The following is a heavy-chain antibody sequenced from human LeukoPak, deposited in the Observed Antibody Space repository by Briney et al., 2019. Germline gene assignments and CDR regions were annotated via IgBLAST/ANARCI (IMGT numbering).Heavy chain of an antibody. J-gene: IGHJ4*02. CDR3: AKGGHIVVVTAIGGFDY. CDR2: ISYDGSNK. D-gene: IGHD2-21*02. CDR1: GFTFSSYG. V-gene: IGHV3-30*18. Sequence: GGSLRLSCAASGFTFSSYGMHWVRQAPGKGLEWVAVISYDGSNKYYADSVKGRFTISRDNSKNTLYLQMNSLRAEDTAVYYCAKGGHIVVVTAIGGFDYWGQGTLVTVSS.